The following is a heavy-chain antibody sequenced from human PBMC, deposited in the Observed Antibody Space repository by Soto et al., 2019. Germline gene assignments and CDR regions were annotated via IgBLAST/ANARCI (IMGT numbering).Heavy chain of an antibody. CDR2: IIPIFGTA. J-gene: IGHJ4*02. CDR3: ARDQEYYDSSGYSPGYFDY. D-gene: IGHD3-22*01. CDR1: GGTFSSYA. V-gene: IGHV1-69*13. Sequence: SVKVSCKASGGTFSSYAISWVRQAPGQGLEWMGGIIPIFGTANYAQKFQGRVTITADESTSTAYMELSSLRSEDTAVYYCARDQEYYDSSGYSPGYFDYWGQGTLVTSPQ.